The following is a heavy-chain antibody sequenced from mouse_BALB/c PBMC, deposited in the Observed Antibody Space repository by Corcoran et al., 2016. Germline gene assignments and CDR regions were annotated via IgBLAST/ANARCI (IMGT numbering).Heavy chain of an antibody. J-gene: IGHJ4*01. Sequence: QIQLVQSGPELKKPGETVKISCKASGYTFTNYGMNWVKQAPGKGLKGMGWINTYTGEPTYADDFKGRFAFSLETSASTAYLQINNLKNEDTATYFCAREPRAMDYLGQGTSVTVSS. CDR3: AREPRAMDY. V-gene: IGHV9-3-1*01. CDR2: INTYTGEP. CDR1: GYTFTNYG.